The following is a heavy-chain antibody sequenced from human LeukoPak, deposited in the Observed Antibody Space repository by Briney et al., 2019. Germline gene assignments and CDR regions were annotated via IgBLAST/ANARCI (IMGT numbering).Heavy chain of an antibody. J-gene: IGHJ6*03. CDR1: GFTFSSYW. V-gene: IGHV3-74*01. D-gene: IGHD6-25*01. Sequence: GGSLRLSCAASGFTFSSYWMHWVRQAPGKGLVWVSRINSDGSSTSYADSVKGRFTISRDNAKNTLYLQMNSLRAEDTAVYYCARGGYYYYYYYMDVWGKGTTVAVSS. CDR2: INSDGSST. CDR3: ARGGYYYYYYYMDV.